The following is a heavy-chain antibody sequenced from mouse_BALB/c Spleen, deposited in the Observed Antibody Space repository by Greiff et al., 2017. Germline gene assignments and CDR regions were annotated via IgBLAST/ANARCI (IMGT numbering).Heavy chain of an antibody. CDR1: GYTFTSYY. Sequence: VQLQQSGAELVKPGASVKLSCKASGYTFTSYYMYWVKQRPGQGLEWIGEINPSNGGTNFNEKFKSKATLTVDKSSSTAYMQLSSLTSEDSAVYYCTRLAPNYYVSSYRYAMDYWGQGTSVTVSS. J-gene: IGHJ4*01. CDR2: INPSNGGT. CDR3: TRLAPNYYVSSYRYAMDY. V-gene: IGHV1S81*02. D-gene: IGHD1-1*01.